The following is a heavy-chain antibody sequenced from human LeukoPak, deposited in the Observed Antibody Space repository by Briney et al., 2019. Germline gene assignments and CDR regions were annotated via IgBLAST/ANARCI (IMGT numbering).Heavy chain of an antibody. V-gene: IGHV3-7*03. J-gene: IGHJ4*02. D-gene: IGHD2-15*01. CDR1: GFTFRNYW. CDR2: IKQDESEK. CDR3: TTDTWYSAGH. Sequence: GGSLRLSCAASGFTFRNYWMSWVRQAPGKGLEWVANIKQDESEKYYVDSMKGRFTISRDNAKNSLFLQMNSLRAEDTAIYYCTTDTWYSAGHWGQGTLVTVSS.